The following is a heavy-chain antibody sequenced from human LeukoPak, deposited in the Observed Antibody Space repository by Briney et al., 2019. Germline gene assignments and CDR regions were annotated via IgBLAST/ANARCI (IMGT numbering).Heavy chain of an antibody. CDR2: INAGNGNT. J-gene: IGHJ4*02. Sequence: ASVKVSCKASGYTFTSYAMHWVRQAPGQRLEWMGWINAGNGNTKYSQKFQGRVTITRDTSASTAYMELSSLRSEDTAVYYCARATYSSGRYIPPVSYFDYWGQGTLVTVSS. CDR3: ARATYSSGRYIPPVSYFDY. V-gene: IGHV1-3*01. D-gene: IGHD6-19*01. CDR1: GYTFTSYA.